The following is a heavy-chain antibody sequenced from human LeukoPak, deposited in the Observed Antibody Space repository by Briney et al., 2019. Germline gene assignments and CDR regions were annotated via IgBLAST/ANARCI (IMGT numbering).Heavy chain of an antibody. J-gene: IGHJ4*02. Sequence: ASVTVSCKASGYTFTSYAMHWVRQAPGQRLEWMGWINAGNGSTKYSQKFQGRVTMTTDTSTSTAYMELRSLRSDDTAVYYCARGRDQLGDYWGQGTLVTVSS. CDR1: GYTFTSYA. V-gene: IGHV1-3*01. CDR2: INAGNGST. CDR3: ARGRDQLGDY. D-gene: IGHD2-2*01.